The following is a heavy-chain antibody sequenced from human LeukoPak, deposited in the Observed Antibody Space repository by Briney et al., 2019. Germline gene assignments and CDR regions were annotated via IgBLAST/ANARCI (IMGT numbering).Heavy chain of an antibody. CDR2: INTGSSNT. Sequence: ASVKVSCKASGYTFTNHAVHWVRQAPGQRLEWMGWINTGSSNTKYSREFQGRVTFTRDTSTSTAYMDLRSLRSDDTAVYYCARDTGSSPGDYWGQGTLVTVSS. J-gene: IGHJ4*02. D-gene: IGHD1-26*01. V-gene: IGHV1-3*04. CDR3: ARDTGSSPGDY. CDR1: GYTFTNHA.